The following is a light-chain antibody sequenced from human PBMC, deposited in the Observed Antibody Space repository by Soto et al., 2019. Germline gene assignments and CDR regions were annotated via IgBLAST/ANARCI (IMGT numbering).Light chain of an antibody. V-gene: IGLV2-8*01. Sequence: QSALTQPPSASGSRGQSVTISCTGTSSDVGGYNYVSWYQQHPGKAPKVMIYEVSKRPSGVPDRFSGSKSGNTASLTVSGLQHEDEADYYCSSYAGSSIQVVFGGGTKVTVL. CDR1: SSDVGGYNY. J-gene: IGLJ2*01. CDR2: EVS. CDR3: SSYAGSSIQVV.